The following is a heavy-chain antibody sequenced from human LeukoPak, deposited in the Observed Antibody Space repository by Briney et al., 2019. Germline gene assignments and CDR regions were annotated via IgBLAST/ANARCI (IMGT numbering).Heavy chain of an antibody. Sequence: ASVKVSCKASGYTFTSYYMHWVRQAPGQGLEWMGIINPSGGSTSYAQKFQGRVTMTRDMSTSTVYMELSSLRSEDTAVYYCARGGDIHLWINYYYYMDVWGKGTTVTVSS. CDR2: INPSGGST. V-gene: IGHV1-46*01. D-gene: IGHD5-18*01. CDR3: ARGGDIHLWINYYYYMDV. J-gene: IGHJ6*03. CDR1: GYTFTSYY.